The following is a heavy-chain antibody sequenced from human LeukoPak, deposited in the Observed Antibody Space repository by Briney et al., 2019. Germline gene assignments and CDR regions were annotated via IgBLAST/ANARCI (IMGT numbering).Heavy chain of an antibody. Sequence: SGGSLRLSCAASGFTFSSYAMHWVRQAPGKGLEWVAVISYDGSNKYYADSMKGRFTIARDNSKNTLYLQMNSLRAEDTAVYYCAKEIWPTVTTPGHTHFDYWGQGTLVTVSS. V-gene: IGHV3-30*04. J-gene: IGHJ4*02. CDR1: GFTFSSYA. CDR3: AKEIWPTVTTPGHTHFDY. D-gene: IGHD4-17*01. CDR2: ISYDGSNK.